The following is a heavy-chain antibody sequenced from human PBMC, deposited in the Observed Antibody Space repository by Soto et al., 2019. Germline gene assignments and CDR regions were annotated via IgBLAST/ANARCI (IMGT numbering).Heavy chain of an antibody. CDR3: ASHLGELSLIQFDY. CDR2: IYYTGSS. D-gene: IGHD3-16*02. J-gene: IGHJ4*02. V-gene: IGHV4-31*03. Sequence: SETLSLTCTVSGGSISSGGYYWSWIRQHPGKGLEWVGYIYYTGSSYYNPSLKSRVTISVDTSKNQFSLKLSSVTAADTAVYYCASHLGELSLIQFDYWGQGTLVTVSS. CDR1: GGSISSGGYY.